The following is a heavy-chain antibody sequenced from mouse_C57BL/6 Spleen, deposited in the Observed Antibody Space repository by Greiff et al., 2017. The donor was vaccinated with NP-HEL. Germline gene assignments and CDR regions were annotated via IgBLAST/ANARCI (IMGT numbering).Heavy chain of an antibody. Sequence: EVQLQESGGGLVKPGGSLKLSCAASGFTFSDYGMHWVRQAPEKGLEWVAYISSGSSTIYYAHTVKGRFTISRDNAKNTLFLQMTSLRSEDTAMYYCARPITTVVATEAMDYWGQGTSVTVSS. CDR3: ARPITTVVATEAMDY. D-gene: IGHD1-1*01. V-gene: IGHV5-17*01. J-gene: IGHJ4*01. CDR1: GFTFSDYG. CDR2: ISSGSSTI.